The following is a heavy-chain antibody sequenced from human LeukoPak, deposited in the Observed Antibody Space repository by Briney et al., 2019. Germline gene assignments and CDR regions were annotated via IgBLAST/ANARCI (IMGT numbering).Heavy chain of an antibody. CDR1: GYTFTDYY. J-gene: IGHJ3*02. V-gene: IGHV1-46*01. Sequence: GASVKVSCKASGYTFTDYYMHWVRQAPGQGLEWMGIINPSGGSTSYAQKFQGRVTMTRDMSTSTVYMELSSLRSEDTAVYYCARDRTWYSSSWPDADAFDIWGQGTMVTVSS. CDR3: ARDRTWYSSSWPDADAFDI. CDR2: INPSGGST. D-gene: IGHD6-13*01.